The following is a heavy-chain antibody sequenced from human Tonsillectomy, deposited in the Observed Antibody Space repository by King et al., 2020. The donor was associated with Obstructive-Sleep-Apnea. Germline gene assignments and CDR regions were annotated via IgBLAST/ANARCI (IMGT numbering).Heavy chain of an antibody. Sequence: VQLVESGGGMVQPGGSLRLSCLASGFTFSNYAISWVRQAPGKGLEWVSAINTRGTTFYAGSVRGRFTISRDNSKYTVNLQVNGLRAEDTALYYCAKEGGGSGIYWIDSWGQGTLVTASS. CDR2: INTRGTT. V-gene: IGHV3-23*04. J-gene: IGHJ4*02. D-gene: IGHD3-10*01. CDR3: AKEGGGSGIYWIDS. CDR1: GFTFSNYA.